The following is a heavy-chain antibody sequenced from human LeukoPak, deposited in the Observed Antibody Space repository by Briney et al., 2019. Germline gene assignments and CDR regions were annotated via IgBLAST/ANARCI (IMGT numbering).Heavy chain of an antibody. CDR1: GGSISSSSYY. D-gene: IGHD2-15*01. V-gene: IGHV4-39*01. J-gene: IGHJ2*01. CDR3: ARHECGGSCPYWYFDL. CDR2: IYYSGST. Sequence: SETLSLTCTVSGGSISSSSYYWGWIRQPPWKGLEWIGSIYYSGSTYYNPSLKSRVTISVDTSKNQFSLKLSSVTAADTAVYYCARHECGGSCPYWYFDLWGRGTLVTVSS.